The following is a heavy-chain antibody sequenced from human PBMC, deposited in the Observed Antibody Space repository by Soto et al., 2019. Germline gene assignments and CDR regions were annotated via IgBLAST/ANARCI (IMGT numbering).Heavy chain of an antibody. CDR1: GYTFTSYY. Sequence: QVQLVQSGAEVEKPGASVKVSCKASGYTFTSYYMHWVRQAPGQGLEWMGIINPSGGSTSYAQKFQGRVTMTRDTSTSTVYMELSSLRSEDTAVYYCARQWFGELLLGHYGMDVWGQGTTVTVSS. V-gene: IGHV1-46*01. CDR3: ARQWFGELLLGHYGMDV. CDR2: INPSGGST. D-gene: IGHD3-10*01. J-gene: IGHJ6*02.